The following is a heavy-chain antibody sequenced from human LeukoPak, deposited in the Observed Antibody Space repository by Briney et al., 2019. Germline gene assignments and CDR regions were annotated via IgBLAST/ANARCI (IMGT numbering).Heavy chain of an antibody. CDR1: GFTFSGSG. CDR3: AKDSRNLPFDY. J-gene: IGHJ4*02. Sequence: GGSLRLSCAASGFTFSGSGMHWVRQPLGKGLEWVAFIRSDGFTKYYADSVKGRFTISRDNFKNTLYLQMNSLRAEDTAVYYCAKDSRNLPFDYWGQGTLVTVSS. CDR2: IRSDGFTK. D-gene: IGHD1-14*01. V-gene: IGHV3-30*02.